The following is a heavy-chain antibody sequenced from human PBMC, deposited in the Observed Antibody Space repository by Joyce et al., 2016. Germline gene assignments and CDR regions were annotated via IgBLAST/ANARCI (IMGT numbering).Heavy chain of an antibody. CDR1: GFTFTNYW. V-gene: IGHV3-74*01. Sequence: EVQLVESGGGLLQPGGSLRLSCAASGFTFTNYWMHWVRKAQGEGLVWVARVDSDGSGTSYADAVKGRFTISRDNAKNMVYLQMNSLRIEDTAVYYCGSVFEYWGRGALVTVSS. CDR3: GSVFEY. CDR2: VDSDGSGT. J-gene: IGHJ4*02.